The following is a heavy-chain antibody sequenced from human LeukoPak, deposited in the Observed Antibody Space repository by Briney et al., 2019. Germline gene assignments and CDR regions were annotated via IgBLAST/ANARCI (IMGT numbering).Heavy chain of an antibody. CDR3: ARDTVATTFDY. V-gene: IGHV3-7*04. CDR2: KKQGRSDK. Sequence: GGSLTLSCAASGFTFSNYWVSWVRQAPGKGLEWVAYKKQGRSDKYYVDYVKGQFTISRDNAKNSLYLQMNSRRAEDTAVYYCARDTVATTFDYWGQGTVVTVSS. CDR1: GFTFSNYW. J-gene: IGHJ4*02. D-gene: IGHD5-24*01.